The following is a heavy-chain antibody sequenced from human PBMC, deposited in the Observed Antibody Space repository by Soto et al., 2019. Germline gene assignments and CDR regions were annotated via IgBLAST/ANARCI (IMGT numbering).Heavy chain of an antibody. J-gene: IGHJ4*02. CDR2: INPASGST. V-gene: IGHV1-46*01. D-gene: IGHD6-13*01. Sequence: QVQLVQSGAAVKKPGASVKLSCRTSGYTFTHYYIHWVRQAPGQGLEWLAIINPASGSTNYAQDFQGRVTLTMDTSTTTVYMELSGLRAEDTAIFYFARDLAAGDHWGQGTLVTVSS. CDR1: GYTFTHYY. CDR3: ARDLAAGDH.